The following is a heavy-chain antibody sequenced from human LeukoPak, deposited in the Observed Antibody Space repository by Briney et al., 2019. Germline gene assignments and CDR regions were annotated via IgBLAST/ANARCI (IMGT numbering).Heavy chain of an antibody. CDR2: IKQDGSEK. CDR3: ARIGLFSNGRFYFDY. J-gene: IGHJ4*02. V-gene: IGHV3-7*01. CDR1: GFTFSSYW. Sequence: QSGGSLRLSCAASGFTFSSYWMSWFRQAPGEGLEWVANIKQDGSEKNYVDSVKGRFAISRDNAKNSLYLQMNSLRAEDTAVYSCARIGLFSNGRFYFDYWGQGVLVTVSS. D-gene: IGHD3-22*01.